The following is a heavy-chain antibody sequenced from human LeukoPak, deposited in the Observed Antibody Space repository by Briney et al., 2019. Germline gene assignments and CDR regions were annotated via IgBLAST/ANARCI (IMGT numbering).Heavy chain of an antibody. CDR2: IHTSGST. V-gene: IGHV4-61*02. D-gene: IGHD2-15*01. CDR3: ARLRWGLGAAATPNWFDP. CDR1: GGSISSGNYY. J-gene: IGHJ5*02. Sequence: SETLSLTCTVSGGSISSGNYYWSWIRQPAGKTLEWIGRIHTSGSTSYNPSLKSRATISLDTSKNQFSLKLSSVTAADTAVYYCARLRWGLGAAATPNWFDPWGQGTLVTVSS.